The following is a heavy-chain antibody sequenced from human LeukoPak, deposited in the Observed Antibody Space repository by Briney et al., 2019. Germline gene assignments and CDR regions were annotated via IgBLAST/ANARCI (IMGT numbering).Heavy chain of an antibody. Sequence: GTSVKVSCKASGFTFTSSAVQWVRQARGQRLEWIGWIVVGSGNTNYAQKFQGRVTITRDMSTSTAYMELSSLRSEDTAVYYCAAPYCSSTSCYRDAFDIWGQGTMVTVSS. CDR2: IVVGSGNT. J-gene: IGHJ3*02. CDR1: GFTFTSSA. D-gene: IGHD2-2*01. V-gene: IGHV1-58*01. CDR3: AAPYCSSTSCYRDAFDI.